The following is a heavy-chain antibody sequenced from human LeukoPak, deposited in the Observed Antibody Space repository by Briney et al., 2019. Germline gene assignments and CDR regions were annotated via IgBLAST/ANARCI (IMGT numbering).Heavy chain of an antibody. V-gene: IGHV3-21*01. J-gene: IGHJ4*02. CDR3: ARADYGDYGVDY. CDR2: ITTDGYI. CDR1: GFAFSSSN. D-gene: IGHD4-17*01. Sequence: GGSLRLSCAASGFAFSSSNLNWFRQAPGKGLEWVSSITTDGYIYYADSLKGRFSISRDNAKNSLFLQMISLRAEDTAVYYCARADYGDYGVDYWGQGTLVTVPS.